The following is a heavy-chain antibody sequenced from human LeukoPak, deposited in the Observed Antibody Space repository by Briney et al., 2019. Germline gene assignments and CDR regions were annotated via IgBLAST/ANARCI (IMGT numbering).Heavy chain of an antibody. V-gene: IGHV4-30-2*01. J-gene: IGHJ4*02. Sequence: SETLSLTCAVSGGSVNSGGFSWTWIRRLPGKGLEWIGYVYHTGNMYFNPSLEGRVTISLDTSKNQFSLELTSVTAADTAVYFCARGVEGYDVSGFYYDYWGQGTLVTVSS. CDR3: ARGVEGYDVSGFYYDY. D-gene: IGHD3-22*01. CDR2: VYHTGNM. CDR1: GGSVNSGGFS.